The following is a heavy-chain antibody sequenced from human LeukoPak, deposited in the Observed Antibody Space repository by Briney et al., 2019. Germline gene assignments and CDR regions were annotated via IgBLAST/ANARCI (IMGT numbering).Heavy chain of an antibody. J-gene: IGHJ4*02. CDR3: GTKTVGNYPYDY. CDR2: IGTSGDT. CDR1: GLTFSNSP. V-gene: IGHV3-23*01. D-gene: IGHD3-22*01. Sequence: GGSLRLSCAAAGLTFSNSPMNWVRQAPGKGLEWVSTIGTSGDTYYADSVKGRFTISRDISKNTVYLQMTSLRAEDTALYYCGTKTVGNYPYDYWGQGTLVTVSP.